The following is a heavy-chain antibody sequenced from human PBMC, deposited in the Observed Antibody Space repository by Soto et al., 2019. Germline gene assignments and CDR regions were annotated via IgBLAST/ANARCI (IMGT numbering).Heavy chain of an antibody. CDR3: ANEYNTLTTPYSYY. J-gene: IGHJ4*01. CDR1: GFTFSNNA. V-gene: IGHV3-23*01. CDR2: ISSSGDNT. Sequence: QPGGSLRLSCVVSGFTFSNNAMNWVRQAPGKGLEWVSVISSSGDNTYYADSVKGRFTISRDNSQNTLYLQMNSLRAEDTAVYYCANEYNTLTTPYSYYWGHGTRVTVSS. D-gene: IGHD4-17*01.